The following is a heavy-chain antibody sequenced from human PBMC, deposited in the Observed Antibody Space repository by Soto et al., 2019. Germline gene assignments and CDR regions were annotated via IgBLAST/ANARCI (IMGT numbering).Heavy chain of an antibody. D-gene: IGHD2-15*01. CDR3: ARGIQWSNFDY. J-gene: IGHJ4*02. V-gene: IGHV4-34*01. CDR2: INHSGST. Sequence: SETLSLTCAVYGGSFSGYYWSWIRQPPGKGLEWIGEINHSGSTNYNPSLKSRVTISVDTSKNQFSLKLSSVTAADTAVYYCARGIQWSNFDYWGQGTLVTVSS. CDR1: GGSFSGYY.